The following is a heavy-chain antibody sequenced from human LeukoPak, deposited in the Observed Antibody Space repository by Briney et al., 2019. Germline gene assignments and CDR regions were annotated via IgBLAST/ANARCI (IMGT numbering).Heavy chain of an antibody. CDR2: IYHSGGT. CDR1: GYSISSGYY. V-gene: IGHV4-38-2*02. D-gene: IGHD1-1*01. Sequence: SETLSLTCAVSGYSISSGYYWGWIRQPPGKGLEWIGSIYHSGGTYYNPSLKSRVTISVDTSKNQFSLKLSSVTAADTAVYYCAREKGTTDYWGQGTLVTVSS. J-gene: IGHJ4*02. CDR3: AREKGTTDY.